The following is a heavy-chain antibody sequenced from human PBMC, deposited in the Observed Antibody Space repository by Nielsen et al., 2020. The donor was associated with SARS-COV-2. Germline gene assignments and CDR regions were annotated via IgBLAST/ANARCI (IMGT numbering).Heavy chain of an antibody. CDR1: GFTFSTYG. Sequence: GGSLRLSCAAYGFTFSTYGMNWVRQAPGKGLEWISYISSSSNPIYHADSVKGRFTISRDNAKNSLYLQMNSLRAEDTAVYYCARLGSSSWDLDYWGQGTLVTVSS. V-gene: IGHV3-48*04. CDR3: ARLGSSSWDLDY. D-gene: IGHD6-13*01. CDR2: ISSSSNPI. J-gene: IGHJ4*02.